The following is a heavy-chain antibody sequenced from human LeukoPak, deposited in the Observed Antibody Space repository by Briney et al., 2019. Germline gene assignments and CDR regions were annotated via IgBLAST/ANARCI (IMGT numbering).Heavy chain of an antibody. J-gene: IGHJ6*03. Sequence: GGSLRLSCAASGFTFSSYDMHWVRQATGKGLEWVSAIGTAGDTYYPGSVKGRFTISRENAKNSLYLQMNSLRAGDTAVYYCARSPGIAAAGFYMDVWGKGTTVTISS. CDR3: ARSPGIAAAGFYMDV. CDR2: IGTAGDT. D-gene: IGHD6-13*01. CDR1: GFTFSSYD. V-gene: IGHV3-13*01.